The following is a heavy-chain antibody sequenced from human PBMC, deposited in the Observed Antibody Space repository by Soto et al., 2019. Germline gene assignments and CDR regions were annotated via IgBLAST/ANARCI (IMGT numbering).Heavy chain of an antibody. CDR2: IYYTGNT. CDR3: ARVLGKNWFDT. J-gene: IGHJ5*01. Sequence: SETLSLTCAVSDGSPSGSYWSWIRQSPGKGLEWIGYIYYTGNTYYNPSLKSRVTISIDTSKNQFSLKLTSVTAADTAVYYCARVLGKNWFDTWGHGTLVTVSS. CDR1: DGSPSGSY. V-gene: IGHV4-59*01. D-gene: IGHD7-27*01.